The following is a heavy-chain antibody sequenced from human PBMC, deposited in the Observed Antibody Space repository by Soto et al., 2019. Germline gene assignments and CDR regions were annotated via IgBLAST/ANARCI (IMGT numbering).Heavy chain of an antibody. J-gene: IGHJ4*02. CDR1: GYTFTRYA. CDR3: ARDGAVAGDSNFDY. D-gene: IGHD6-19*01. V-gene: IGHV1-3*01. CDR2: INAGNGNT. Sequence: ASVKVSCKDSGYTFTRYAMHWVRQAPGQRLEWMGWINAGNGNTKYSQKFQGRVTITTDTSASTAYMELSSLRSEDTAVYYCARDGAVAGDSNFDYWGQGTLVTVSS.